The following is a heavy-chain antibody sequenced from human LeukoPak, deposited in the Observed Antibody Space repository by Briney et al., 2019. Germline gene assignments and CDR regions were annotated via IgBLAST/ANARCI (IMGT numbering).Heavy chain of an antibody. J-gene: IGHJ5*02. Sequence: GGSLRLSCAASGFTFSSYSMNWVRQAPGKGLEWVAVIWYDGSNKYYADSVKGRFTISRDNSKNTLYLQMNSLRAEDTAVYYCARDPQYCSGGSCYHGFWFDPWGQGTLVTVSS. CDR1: GFTFSSYS. V-gene: IGHV3-33*08. D-gene: IGHD2-15*01. CDR3: ARDPQYCSGGSCYHGFWFDP. CDR2: IWYDGSNK.